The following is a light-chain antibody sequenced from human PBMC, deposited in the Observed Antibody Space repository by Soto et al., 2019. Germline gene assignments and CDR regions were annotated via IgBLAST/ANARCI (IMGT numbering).Light chain of an antibody. V-gene: IGLV1-40*01. CDR3: QSYDNSLSAWV. CDR2: SNN. Sequence: QAVVTQPPSVSGAPGQRVTISCTGSSSNIGAGYAVHWYQQLPGTAPKLLISSNNNRPSGVPDRGSGSKSDTSASLAITGLQAEDEADYYCQSYDNSLSAWVFGGGTKLTVL. CDR1: SSNIGAGYA. J-gene: IGLJ3*02.